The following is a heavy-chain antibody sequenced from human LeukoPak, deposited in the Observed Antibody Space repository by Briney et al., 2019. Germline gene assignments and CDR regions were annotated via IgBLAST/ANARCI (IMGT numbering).Heavy chain of an antibody. CDR3: ASSLGYYYYYTGV. Sequence: PGGSLRLSCAASGFTFSSYSMNWVRQAPGKGLEGVSYISSSSSTIYYADSVKGRFTISRDNAKNSLYLQMNSLRAEDTAVYYCASSLGYYYYYTGVWGKGTTVTVSS. V-gene: IGHV3-48*04. J-gene: IGHJ6*03. CDR2: ISSSSSTI. CDR1: GFTFSSYS.